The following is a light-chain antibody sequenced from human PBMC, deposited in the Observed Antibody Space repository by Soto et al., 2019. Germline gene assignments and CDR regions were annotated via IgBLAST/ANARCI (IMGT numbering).Light chain of an antibody. CDR2: GAS. CDR3: QQYNKWLRT. J-gene: IGKJ2*01. CDR1: QSISNN. V-gene: IGKV3-15*01. Sequence: EIVMTQSPATLSVSPGERATLSCRASQSISNNLAWYQQKPGQAPRLLISGASTRATGIPARFSGSGSGTEFTLTXSSLQXEDFAVYFCQQYNKWLRTFGQGTKLEIK.